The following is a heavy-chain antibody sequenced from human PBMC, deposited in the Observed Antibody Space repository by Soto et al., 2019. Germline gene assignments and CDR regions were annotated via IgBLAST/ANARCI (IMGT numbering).Heavy chain of an antibody. D-gene: IGHD2-21*01. CDR3: AAEWGHRPVAGSEAFDI. CDR1: GGTFSSSA. J-gene: IGHJ3*02. Sequence: QVQLVQSGAEVTRTGSSVKVSCKASGGTFSSSAISWVRHAPGHGLEWVGGIVPMYNTPGYGQNFQERVTITAAESTTTAFMELTSLTSQDTAVYFRAAEWGHRPVAGSEAFDIRGQVPVVTASS. CDR2: IVPMYNTP. V-gene: IGHV1-69*01.